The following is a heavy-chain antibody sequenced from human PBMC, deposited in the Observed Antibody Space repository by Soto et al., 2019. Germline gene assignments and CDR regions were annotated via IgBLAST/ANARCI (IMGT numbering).Heavy chain of an antibody. V-gene: IGHV3-23*01. Sequence: EVQLLESGGGLVQPGGSLRLSCAASGFTFSSYAMSWVRQAPGKGLEWVSTSGSGGTTYYADSVKGRFSISRDNSKNKLYLQMNSLRAEDTAVYYCGKVGLRLGGDYWGQGTLVTVSS. CDR3: GKVGLRLGGDY. CDR1: GFTFSSYA. J-gene: IGHJ4*02. D-gene: IGHD3-16*01. CDR2: SGSGGTT.